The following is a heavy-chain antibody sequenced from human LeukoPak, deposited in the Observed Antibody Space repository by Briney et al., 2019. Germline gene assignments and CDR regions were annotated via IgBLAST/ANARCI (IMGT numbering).Heavy chain of an antibody. CDR1: GFKFSDSW. Sequence: GGSLRLSCATSGFKFSDSWMSWVRQAPGKGLEWVAVIWYDGSNKYYADSVKGRFTISRDNSKNTLYLQMNSLRAEDTAVYYCARGRGSRDPTPFDYWGQGTLVTVSS. D-gene: IGHD1-26*01. CDR3: ARGRGSRDPTPFDY. CDR2: IWYDGSNK. J-gene: IGHJ4*02. V-gene: IGHV3-33*08.